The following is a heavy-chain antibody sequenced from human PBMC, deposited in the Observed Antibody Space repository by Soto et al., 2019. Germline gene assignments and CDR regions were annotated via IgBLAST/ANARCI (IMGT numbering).Heavy chain of an antibody. CDR2: IWYDGSNK. CDR3: ARGNYYDSSGYYRPPFDY. D-gene: IGHD3-22*01. J-gene: IGHJ4*02. Sequence: VQLLESGGDLVQPGGSLRLSCVASGVTFGSRAMSWVRQAPGEGLEWVAVIWYDGSNKYYADSVKGRFTISRDNSKNTLYLQMNSLRAEDTAVYYCARGNYYDSSGYYRPPFDYWGQGTLVTVSS. V-gene: IGHV3-33*08. CDR1: GVTFGSRA.